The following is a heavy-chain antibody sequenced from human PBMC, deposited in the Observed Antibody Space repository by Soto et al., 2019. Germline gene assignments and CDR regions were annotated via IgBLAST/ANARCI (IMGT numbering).Heavy chain of an antibody. Sequence: EVQLVESGGGLVKPGGSLRLSCAASGFTFSRYGMNWVRQAPGKGLEWVSSISSSTSYVYYADSVKGRFSVSRDNAKEILYLEMYALRTEDTAVYYCARDPSEGRVGNWFESWGQGTLVTVSS. V-gene: IGHV3-21*01. CDR2: ISSSTSYV. J-gene: IGHJ5*01. D-gene: IGHD2-2*01. CDR3: ARDPSEGRVGNWFES. CDR1: GFTFSRYG.